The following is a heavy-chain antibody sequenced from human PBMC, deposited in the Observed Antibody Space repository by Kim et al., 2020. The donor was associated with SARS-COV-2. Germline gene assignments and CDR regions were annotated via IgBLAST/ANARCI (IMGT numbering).Heavy chain of an antibody. J-gene: IGHJ4*02. V-gene: IGHV3-21*01. D-gene: IGHD3-16*01. CDR1: GFTFSTYS. CDR2: IDGSSSYI. CDR3: AKVAGEDY. Sequence: GGSLRLSCAASGFTFSTYSMNWVRQAPGEGLEWVSYIDGSSSYIYYADSVKGRFTISRDNAKNSLYLQMNSLRAEDTAVYYCAKVAGEDYWGQGTLVIVSS.